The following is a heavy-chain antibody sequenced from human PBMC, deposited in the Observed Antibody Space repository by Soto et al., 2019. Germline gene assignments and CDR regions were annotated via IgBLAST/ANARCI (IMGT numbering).Heavy chain of an antibody. D-gene: IGHD2-15*01. CDR3: ATVYRAACRRSCYYFDY. CDR2: TSAHNGDT. CDR1: RYTFSSYA. V-gene: IGHV1-18*01. Sequence: QVQLVQSGAEVKKPGASVKVYCKASRYTFSSYAISWVRQAPGQGLEWMGWTSAHNGDTNSAPKFQGRVTMTTATSKSTAYLGLASVRSEATAVYYCATVYRAACRRSCYYFDYWAEGTLVTVS. J-gene: IGHJ4*02.